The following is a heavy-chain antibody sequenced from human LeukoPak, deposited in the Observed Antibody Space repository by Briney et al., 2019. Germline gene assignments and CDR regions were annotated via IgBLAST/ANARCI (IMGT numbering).Heavy chain of an antibody. CDR2: IYSGGST. V-gene: IGHV3-53*05. CDR1: GFTVSSNY. Sequence: HPGGSLRLSCAASGFTVSSNYMSWVRQAPGKGLEWVSVIYSGGSTYYADSVKGRFTISRDNSKNTLYLQMSSLRAEDTALYYCAKDIFTMVRGVVDYWGQGTLVTVSS. CDR3: AKDIFTMVRGVVDY. J-gene: IGHJ4*02. D-gene: IGHD3-10*01.